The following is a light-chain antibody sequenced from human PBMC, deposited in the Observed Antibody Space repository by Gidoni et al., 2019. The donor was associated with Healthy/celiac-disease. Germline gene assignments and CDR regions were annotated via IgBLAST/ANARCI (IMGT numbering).Light chain of an antibody. Sequence: DIQMAQSPSSLSASIRARVTITSRASQSSSNYLNWYQQKPGKDPKLLDSAASSLQSGVPSSFSGSGSGTDFTLTISSLQPEDFATYYCQQSYSTPQTFGQGTKVEIK. J-gene: IGKJ1*01. CDR2: AAS. CDR3: QQSYSTPQT. V-gene: IGKV1-39*01. CDR1: QSSSNY.